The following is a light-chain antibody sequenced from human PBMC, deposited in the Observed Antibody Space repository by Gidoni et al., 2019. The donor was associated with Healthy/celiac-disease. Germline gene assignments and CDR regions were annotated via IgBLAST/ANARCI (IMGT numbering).Light chain of an antibody. V-gene: IGLV2-14*01. J-gene: IGLJ3*02. CDR2: DVS. Sequence: QSALTQPASVSGSPGQSITISCTGTSRDVGGYNYVPWYQQHPGKAPKLMIYDVSNRPSGVSNRFSGSKSGNTASLTISGRQAEDEADYYCSSYTSSSTLWVFGGGTKLTVL. CDR1: SRDVGGYNY. CDR3: SSYTSSSTLWV.